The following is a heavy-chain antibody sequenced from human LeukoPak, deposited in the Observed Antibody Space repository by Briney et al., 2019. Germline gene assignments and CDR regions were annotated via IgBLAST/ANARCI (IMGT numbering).Heavy chain of an antibody. CDR1: GGSISSYY. J-gene: IGHJ4*02. V-gene: IGHV4-59*01. CDR2: IYYSGAT. D-gene: IGHD6-13*01. CDR3: ARGVYIAAAQYGY. Sequence: SETLSLTCTVSGGSISSYYWSWIRQPPGKGLEWIGYIYYSGATNYNPSLKSRVTISVDTSKNQFSLKLSSVTAADTAVYYCARGVYIAAAQYGYWGQGTLVSVSS.